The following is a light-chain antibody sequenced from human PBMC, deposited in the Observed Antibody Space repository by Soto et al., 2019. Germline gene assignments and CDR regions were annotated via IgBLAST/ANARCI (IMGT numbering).Light chain of an antibody. Sequence: EIVLTQSPATLSSSPGERATLSCRASQSVSSYLDWYQQKPGQAPRLLIYDASNRATGIPARFSGSGSGTDFTLTISSLEPEDFAIYYCQQRSNWPPYTFGQGTKLEIK. J-gene: IGKJ2*01. CDR2: DAS. CDR1: QSVSSY. CDR3: QQRSNWPPYT. V-gene: IGKV3-11*01.